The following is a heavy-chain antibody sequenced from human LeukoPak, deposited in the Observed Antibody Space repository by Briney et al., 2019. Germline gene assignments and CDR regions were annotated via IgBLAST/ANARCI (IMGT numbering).Heavy chain of an antibody. CDR3: AKSYYDSSGYYGKFDY. V-gene: IGHV3-23*01. J-gene: IGHJ4*02. D-gene: IGHD3-22*01. CDR2: ISGSGGST. CDR1: GFTFSSYA. Sequence: GGSLRLSCAASGFTFSSYAMSWVRQAPGKGLEWVSAISGSGGSTYYADSVKGRFTISRDNSKNTLYLQMNSLRAEDTAVYYCAKSYYDSSGYYGKFDYWGQGTLVTVSS.